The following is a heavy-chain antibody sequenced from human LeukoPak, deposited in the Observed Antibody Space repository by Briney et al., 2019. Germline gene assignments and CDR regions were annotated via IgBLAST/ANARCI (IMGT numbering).Heavy chain of an antibody. CDR3: TRDFGDYRIDH. D-gene: IGHD4-17*01. J-gene: IGHJ4*02. Sequence: SETLSLTCIVSGGSISSGGYYWGWVRLSPGTGLEWIGSIDASGRSHYNNRVTISPDTSKNQFSLNLRSVTAADTAVYYCTRDFGDYRIDHWGQGTMVTVSS. CDR1: GGSISSGGYY. CDR2: IDASGRS. V-gene: IGHV4-39*01.